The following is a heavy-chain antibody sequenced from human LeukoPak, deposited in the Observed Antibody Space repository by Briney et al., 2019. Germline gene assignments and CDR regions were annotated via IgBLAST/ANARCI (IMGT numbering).Heavy chain of an antibody. J-gene: IGHJ4*02. CDR3: VRDSYSRDLDY. D-gene: IGHD3-22*01. CDR1: EFTFSSYW. CDR2: IKEDGSEQ. Sequence: GGSLRLSCAASEFTFSSYWMSWVRQAPGKGLEWVANIKEDGSEQYYVDSLKGRFTISRDNAKNSLYLQMNSLRAEDTAVYYCVRDSYSRDLDYWGQGTLATVSS. V-gene: IGHV3-7*01.